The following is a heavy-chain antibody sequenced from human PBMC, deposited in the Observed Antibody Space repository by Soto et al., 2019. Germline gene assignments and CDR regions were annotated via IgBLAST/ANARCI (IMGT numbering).Heavy chain of an antibody. CDR3: VLWFGELPVYYYYMDV. J-gene: IGHJ6*03. CDR2: ISGSGGST. CDR1: GFTFSSYA. Sequence: GGSLRLSCAASGFTFSSYAMSWVRQAPGKGLEWVSAISGSGGSTYYADSVKGRFTISRDKSKNTLYLQMNSLRAEDTAVYYCVLWFGELPVYYYYMDVWGKGTTVTVSS. D-gene: IGHD3-10*01. V-gene: IGHV3-23*01.